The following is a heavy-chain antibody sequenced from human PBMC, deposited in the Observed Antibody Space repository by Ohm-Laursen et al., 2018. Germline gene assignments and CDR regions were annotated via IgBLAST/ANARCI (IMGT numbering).Heavy chain of an antibody. D-gene: IGHD7-27*01. CDR3: ARALGGYPISYYYGMDV. J-gene: IGHJ6*02. CDR2: IYYSGST. Sequence: SDTLSLTCTVSGGSISSYYWSWIRQPPGKGLEWIGYIYYSGSTNYNPPLKSRVTISVDTSKNQFSLKLSSVTAADTAVYYCARALGGYPISYYYGMDVWGQGTTVTVSS. CDR1: GGSISSYY. V-gene: IGHV4-59*07.